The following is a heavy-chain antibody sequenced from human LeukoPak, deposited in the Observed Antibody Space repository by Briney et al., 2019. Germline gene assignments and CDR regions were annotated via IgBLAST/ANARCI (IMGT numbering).Heavy chain of an antibody. D-gene: IGHD6-13*01. J-gene: IGHJ4*02. CDR1: GFTFSDYY. V-gene: IGHV3-11*06. Sequence: GGSLRLSCAASGFTFSDYYMSWIRQAPGKGLEWVSYISSSSSYTNYADSVKGRFTISRDNAKNSLYLQMNRLRAEDTAVYYCARARAGTGDYWGQGTLVTVSS. CDR2: ISSSSSYT. CDR3: ARARAGTGDY.